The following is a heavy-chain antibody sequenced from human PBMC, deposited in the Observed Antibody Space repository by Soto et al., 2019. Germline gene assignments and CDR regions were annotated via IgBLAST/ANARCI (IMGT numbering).Heavy chain of an antibody. Sequence: QVQLVESGGGVVQPGRSLRLSCAASGFTFSSFGMHWVRQAPGKGLEWVEVIWYDGSNKYYADSVKGRFTISRDNSKNTLYLQMNSLRAGDTAVYYCARDNYWELSYFDYWGQGTLVTVSS. CDR2: IWYDGSNK. CDR1: GFTFSSFG. CDR3: ARDNYWELSYFDY. D-gene: IGHD1-26*01. J-gene: IGHJ4*02. V-gene: IGHV3-33*01.